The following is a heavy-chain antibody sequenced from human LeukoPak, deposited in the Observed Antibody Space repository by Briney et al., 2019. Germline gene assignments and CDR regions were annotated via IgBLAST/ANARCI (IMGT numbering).Heavy chain of an antibody. Sequence: GGSLRLSCAASGFTFSSYSMNWVRQAPGKGLEWVSSISSSSSYIYYADSVKGRFTISRDNAKNSLYLQMSSLRAEDTAVYYCARVNSGSYLYYYYYGMDVWGQGTTVTVSS. J-gene: IGHJ6*02. V-gene: IGHV3-21*01. CDR2: ISSSSSYI. D-gene: IGHD1-26*01. CDR1: GFTFSSYS. CDR3: ARVNSGSYLYYYYYGMDV.